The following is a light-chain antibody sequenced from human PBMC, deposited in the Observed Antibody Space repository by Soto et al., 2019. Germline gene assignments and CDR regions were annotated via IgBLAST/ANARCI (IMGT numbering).Light chain of an antibody. V-gene: IGKV4-1*01. CDR1: QSVLYSSNNKNY. Sequence: DIVMTQSPDSLAVSLGERATINCKSSQSVLYSSNNKNYLAWYQQRPGQPPKLLIYWASTRVSGVPDRFSGSVSGTDFTLTITSLQAEDVAVYYCQQYESTPPTFGQGTKLQIK. CDR2: WAS. CDR3: QQYESTPPT. J-gene: IGKJ2*01.